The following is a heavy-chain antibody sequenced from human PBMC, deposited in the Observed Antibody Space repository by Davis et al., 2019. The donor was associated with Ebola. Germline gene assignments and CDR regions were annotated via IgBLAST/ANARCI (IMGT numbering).Heavy chain of an antibody. D-gene: IGHD1-26*01. Sequence: SETLSLTCTVSGDSISSTSHYWGWIRQPPGKGLQWIGSIYYSGSTYYNPSLKSRVTISVDTSKNQFSLKLSSVTAADTAVYYCARGGSGSYKDWGQGTLVTVSS. CDR2: IYYSGST. V-gene: IGHV4-39*01. CDR1: GDSISSTSHY. J-gene: IGHJ4*02. CDR3: ARGGSGSYKD.